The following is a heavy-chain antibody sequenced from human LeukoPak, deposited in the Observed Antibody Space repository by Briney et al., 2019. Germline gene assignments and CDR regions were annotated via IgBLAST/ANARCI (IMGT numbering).Heavy chain of an antibody. V-gene: IGHV3-11*01. D-gene: IGHD3-3*01. Sequence: GGSLRLSCAASGFTFSDYYMSWIRQAPGKGLEWVSYISSSGSTIYYADSVKGRFTISRDNSKNTLYLQMNSLRAEDTAVYYCAKECRKRITIFGVVILPGAWDYWGQGTLVTVSS. CDR3: AKECRKRITIFGVVILPGAWDY. CDR2: ISSSGSTI. J-gene: IGHJ4*02. CDR1: GFTFSDYY.